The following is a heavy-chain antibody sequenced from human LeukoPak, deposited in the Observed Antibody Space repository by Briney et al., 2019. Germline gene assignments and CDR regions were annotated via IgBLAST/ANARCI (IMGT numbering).Heavy chain of an antibody. Sequence: SETLSLTCAVYGGSFSGYYWSWIRQPPGKGLEWIGEINHSGSTNYNPSLKSRVTISVDTSKNQFSLKLSSVTAADTAVYYCARVNVDTAMVFTYYYHGMDVWGQGTTVTVSS. V-gene: IGHV4-34*01. J-gene: IGHJ6*02. D-gene: IGHD5-18*01. CDR3: ARVNVDTAMVFTYYYHGMDV. CDR2: INHSGST. CDR1: GGSFSGYY.